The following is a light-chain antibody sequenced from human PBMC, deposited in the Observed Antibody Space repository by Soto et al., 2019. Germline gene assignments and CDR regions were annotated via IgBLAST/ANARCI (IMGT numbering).Light chain of an antibody. CDR1: SGSIASNY. V-gene: IGLV6-57*04. Sequence: NFMLTQPHSVSESPGKTVTISCTRSSGSIASNYVQWYQHRPGSAPTTVIYEDNQRPSGVPDRFSGSIDSSSNSASLTISGLKTEDEADYYCQSYDSSNVVFGGGTKVTVL. CDR2: EDN. J-gene: IGLJ2*01. CDR3: QSYDSSNVV.